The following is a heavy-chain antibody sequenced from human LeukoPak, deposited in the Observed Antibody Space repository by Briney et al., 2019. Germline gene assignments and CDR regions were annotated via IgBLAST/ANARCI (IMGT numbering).Heavy chain of an antibody. D-gene: IGHD6-19*01. CDR2: VIPILGIA. J-gene: IGHJ5*02. Sequence: SVKVSCKASGGTFSSYAISWVRQAPGQGLEWMGRVIPILGIANYAQKFQGRVTITADKSTSTAYMELSSLRSEDTAVYYCASVLSGIAVAGSFDPWGQGTLVTVSS. CDR1: GGTFSSYA. V-gene: IGHV1-69*04. CDR3: ASVLSGIAVAGSFDP.